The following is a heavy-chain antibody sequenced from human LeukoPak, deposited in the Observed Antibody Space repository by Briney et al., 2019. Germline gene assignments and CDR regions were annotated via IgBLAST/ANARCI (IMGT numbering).Heavy chain of an antibody. CDR2: IIPIFGTA. CDR3: ARSLDYYDSSGYYYYFDY. D-gene: IGHD3-22*01. Sequence: SVKVSCKASGRTFSSYAISWVRQAPGQGREWMGGIIPIFGTANYAQKFQGRVTITTDESTSTAYMELSSLRSEDTAVYYCARSLDYYDSSGYYYYFDYWGQGTLVTVSS. V-gene: IGHV1-69*05. J-gene: IGHJ4*02. CDR1: GRTFSSYA.